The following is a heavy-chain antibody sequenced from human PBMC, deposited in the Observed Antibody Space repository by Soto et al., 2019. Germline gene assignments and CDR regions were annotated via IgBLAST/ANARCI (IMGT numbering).Heavy chain of an antibody. D-gene: IGHD2-15*01. CDR2: ISGSGGST. V-gene: IGHV3-23*01. J-gene: IGHJ5*02. Sequence: GGSLRLSCAASGFTFSSYAMSWVRQAPGKGLEWVSAISGSGGSTYYADSVKGRFTISRDNSKNTLYLQMNSLRAEDTAVYYCAPVQGDCSGGSCYPDWFDPWGQGTLVTVSS. CDR3: APVQGDCSGGSCYPDWFDP. CDR1: GFTFSSYA.